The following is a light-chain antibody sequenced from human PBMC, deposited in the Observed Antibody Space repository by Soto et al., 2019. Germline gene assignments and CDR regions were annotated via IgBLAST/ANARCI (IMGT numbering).Light chain of an antibody. J-gene: IGKJ1*01. CDR1: RSITNY. V-gene: IGKV1-39*01. CDR3: QQSYSTPRT. Sequence: IQMTQSPSSLSSFVGDRVSITFLASRSITNYLNWYQQKPGRAPKLLIYAASRLQGGVPSRFSGSGSGTDFTLTFSSLQPEDSATYYCQQSYSTPRTFGQGTKVDIK. CDR2: AAS.